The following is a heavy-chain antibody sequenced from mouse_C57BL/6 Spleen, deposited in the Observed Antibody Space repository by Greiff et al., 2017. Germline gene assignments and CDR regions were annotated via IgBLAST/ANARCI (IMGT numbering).Heavy chain of an antibody. Sequence: QVQLKQPGAELVKPGASVKLSCKASGYTFTSYWITWVKQRPGQGLEWIGDIYPGSGSTNYNEKFKGKATLTVDTSSSTAYMQLSSLTSEDSAVYYCARREYGNYYFDYWGQGTTLTVSS. V-gene: IGHV1-55*01. CDR2: IYPGSGST. J-gene: IGHJ2*01. CDR1: GYTFTSYW. CDR3: ARREYGNYYFDY. D-gene: IGHD2-10*02.